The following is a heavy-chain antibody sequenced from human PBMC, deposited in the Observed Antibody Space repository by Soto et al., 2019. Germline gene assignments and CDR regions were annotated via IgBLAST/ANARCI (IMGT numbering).Heavy chain of an antibody. CDR1: GGTFSSYA. D-gene: IGHD2-2*01. Sequence: SVKVSCKASGGTFSSYAISWVRQAPGQGLEWMGGIIPIFGTANYAQKFQGRVTITADESTSTAYMELSSLRSEDTAVYYCARDCSSTSCYLWAPDAFDIWGHGTMVTVSS. CDR3: ARDCSSTSCYLWAPDAFDI. J-gene: IGHJ3*02. V-gene: IGHV1-69*13. CDR2: IIPIFGTA.